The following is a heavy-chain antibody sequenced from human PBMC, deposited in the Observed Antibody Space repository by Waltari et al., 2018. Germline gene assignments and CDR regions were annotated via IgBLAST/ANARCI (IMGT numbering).Heavy chain of an antibody. Sequence: EVQLVESGGGLVQPGGSLRLSCAASGFTFSSYVMNWLRQAPGKGLEWVANIKQDGSEKYYVDSVKGRFTISRDNAKNSLYLQMNSLRAEDTAVYYCASEGPIAARVFDYWGQGTLVTVSS. CDR2: IKQDGSEK. V-gene: IGHV3-7*01. CDR3: ASEGPIAARVFDY. CDR1: GFTFSSYV. D-gene: IGHD6-6*01. J-gene: IGHJ4*02.